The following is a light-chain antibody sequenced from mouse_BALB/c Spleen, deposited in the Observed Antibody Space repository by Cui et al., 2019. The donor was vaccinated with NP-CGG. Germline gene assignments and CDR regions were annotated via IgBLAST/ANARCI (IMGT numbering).Light chain of an antibody. V-gene: IGLV1*01. CDR2: GTN. CDR1: TGAVTTNNY. CDR3: ALWYSNHWV. Sequence: QAVVTQESALTTSPGETVTLTCRSSTGAVTTNNYANWVQTKPDLLFTGLICGTNNRTPGVPARFSGSLIGDKAALTITGAQTEDEARYFCALWYSNHWVFGGGTKLTVL. J-gene: IGLJ1*01.